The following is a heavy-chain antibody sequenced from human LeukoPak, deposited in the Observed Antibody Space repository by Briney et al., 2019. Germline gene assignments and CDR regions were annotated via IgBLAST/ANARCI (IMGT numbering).Heavy chain of an antibody. V-gene: IGHV3-23*01. CDR2: ISRSGRT. J-gene: IGHJ3*02. Sequence: PGGSLRLSYAASGFTFSTYDMQWVRQAPGKGLEWVSGISRSGRTYYTDSVKGRFSISRDNSKDTLYLQMNSLRAEDTAVYYCAQGGYFAFDIWGQGTMVAVSS. CDR1: GFTFSTYD. CDR3: AQGGYFAFDI. D-gene: IGHD2-2*03.